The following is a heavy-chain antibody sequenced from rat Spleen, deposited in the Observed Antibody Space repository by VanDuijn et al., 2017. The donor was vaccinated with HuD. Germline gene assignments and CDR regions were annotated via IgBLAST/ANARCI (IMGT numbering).Heavy chain of an antibody. D-gene: IGHD4-4*01. CDR2: IWAGGST. J-gene: IGHJ2*01. Sequence: EVQLKESGPGLVQPSQTLSLTCTVSGFSLTDYSVHWVRQPPGKGLEWVGVIWAGGSTAYNSLLKSRLSISRDTSKSQVFLEISSLQTEDTATYYCAREKPKGFYFDYWGQGVMVTVSS. V-gene: IGHV2S63*01. CDR3: AREKPKGFYFDY. CDR1: GFSLTDYS.